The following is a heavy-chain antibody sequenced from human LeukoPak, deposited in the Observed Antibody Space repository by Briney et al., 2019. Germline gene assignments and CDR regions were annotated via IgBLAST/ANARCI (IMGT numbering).Heavy chain of an antibody. J-gene: IGHJ2*01. CDR1: GFTLSNYC. CDR2: INNGGNPKTDGRDT. D-gene: IGHD3-16*01. Sequence: GGSLRLSCAASGFTLSNYCMIHWVRQVPGKGLQWVSRINNGGNPKTDGRDTGYAYSVKSRFTNSTDNAKNTLSPQMNSLRAEATAVYYCASDGGTDTNDWYFDLWGRGTQVTVSS. V-gene: IGHV3-74*01. CDR3: ASDGGTDTNDWYFDL.